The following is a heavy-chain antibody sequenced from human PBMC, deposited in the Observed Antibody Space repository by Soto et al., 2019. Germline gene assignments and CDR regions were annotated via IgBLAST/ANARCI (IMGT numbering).Heavy chain of an antibody. V-gene: IGHV1-69*02. Sequence: QVQLVQSGAEVKKPGSSVKVSCKASGGTFSSYTISWVRQAPGQGLEWMGRIIPILGIANYAQKFQGRVTITADKSTSTAYMELSSLRSEDTAVYYCASGEYCSSTSCYENYYYGMDVWGQGTTVTVSS. CDR2: IIPILGIA. CDR1: GGTFSSYT. CDR3: ASGEYCSSTSCYENYYYGMDV. D-gene: IGHD2-2*01. J-gene: IGHJ6*02.